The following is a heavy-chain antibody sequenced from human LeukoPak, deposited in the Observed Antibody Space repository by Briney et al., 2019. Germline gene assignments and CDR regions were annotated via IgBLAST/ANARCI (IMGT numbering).Heavy chain of an antibody. CDR1: GGSFSGYY. CDR3: ARAVPRGVPRT. J-gene: IGHJ5*02. Sequence: SETLSLTCAVYGGSFSGYYWSWIRQPPGKGLEWIGEINHSGSTNYNPSLKSRVTISVDTSKNQFSLKLSSETAADTAVYYCARAVPRGVPRTWGQGTLVTVSS. CDR2: INHSGST. V-gene: IGHV4-34*01. D-gene: IGHD3-10*01.